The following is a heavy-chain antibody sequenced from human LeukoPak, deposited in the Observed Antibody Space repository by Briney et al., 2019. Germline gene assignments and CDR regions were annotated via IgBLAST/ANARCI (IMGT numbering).Heavy chain of an antibody. Sequence: ASVKVSCKASGFTFTSSAMQWVRQARGQRLEWIGWIVVGSGNTNYAQKFQERVTITRDMSTSTAYMELSSLRSEDTAVYYWAATGDYDSSVYYDYWGQGTLVTVSS. CDR1: GFTFTSSA. J-gene: IGHJ4*02. CDR2: IVVGSGNT. D-gene: IGHD3-22*01. CDR3: AATGDYDSSVYYDY. V-gene: IGHV1-58*02.